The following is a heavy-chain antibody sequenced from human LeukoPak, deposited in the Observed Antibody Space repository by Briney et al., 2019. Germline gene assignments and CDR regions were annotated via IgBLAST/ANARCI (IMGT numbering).Heavy chain of an antibody. CDR2: IHNDGTQG. V-gene: IGHV3-33*06. Sequence: PGTSLRLSCAASGFTFSRLGMQWVRQAPGKGLEWVAAIHNDGTQGQYGDSVKGRFTISKDNSQSTLYLQMNNLRDDDTAVYYCAKEGDEFRGYLDVWGKGTTVTVSS. D-gene: IGHD2-21*02. CDR3: AKEGDEFRGYLDV. CDR1: GFTFSRLG. J-gene: IGHJ6*03.